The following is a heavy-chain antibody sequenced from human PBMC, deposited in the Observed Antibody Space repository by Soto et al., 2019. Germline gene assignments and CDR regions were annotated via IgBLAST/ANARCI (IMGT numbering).Heavy chain of an antibody. V-gene: IGHV3-11*01. CDR2: ISSSGSTI. J-gene: IGHJ6*02. CDR1: GFTFSDYY. D-gene: IGHD3-22*01. Sequence: QVQLVESGGGLVKPGGSLRLSCAASGFTFSDYYMSWICQAPGKGLEWVSYISSSGSTIYYADSVKGRFTISRDNAKNSLYLQMNSLRAEDTAVYYCARLDGNSYDSSGYYYYYYGMDVWGQGTTVTVSS. CDR3: ARLDGNSYDSSGYYYYYYGMDV.